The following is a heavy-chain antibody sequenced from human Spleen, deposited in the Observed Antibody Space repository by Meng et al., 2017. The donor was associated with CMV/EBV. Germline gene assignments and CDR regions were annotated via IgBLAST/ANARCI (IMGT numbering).Heavy chain of an antibody. CDR1: GFTSGDYA. J-gene: IGHJ6*02. CDR3: AKGGGERVTFDAMDV. CDR2: FSGNTGFI. D-gene: IGHD2-21*02. Sequence: SLKISCVASGFTSGDYAMHWVRQTPGEGLEWVSGFSGNTGFIAYADSVKGRFTISRDNAKKTLSLQMDSLRPEDTGLYYCAKGGGERVTFDAMDVWGQGTTVTVSS. V-gene: IGHV3-9*02.